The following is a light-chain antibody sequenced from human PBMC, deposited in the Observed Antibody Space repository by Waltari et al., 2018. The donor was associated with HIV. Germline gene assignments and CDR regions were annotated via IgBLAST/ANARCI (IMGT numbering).Light chain of an antibody. Sequence: DVVMTQTQLSSPVTLGQLASISCRSSQSLVHSNGDTYLSWLHQRPGQPPRLLIYKVSHRFSGVPDRFSGSGADTDFTLKISSVEAEDVGIYYCMQATEFPRTFGQGTKVEI. CDR1: QSLVHSNGDTY. V-gene: IGKV2-24*01. CDR2: KVS. CDR3: MQATEFPRT. J-gene: IGKJ1*01.